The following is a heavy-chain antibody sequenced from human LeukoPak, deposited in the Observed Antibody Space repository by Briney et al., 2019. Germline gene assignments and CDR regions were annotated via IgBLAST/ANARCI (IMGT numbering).Heavy chain of an antibody. Sequence: GGSLRLSCAASGFTFSSYWMSWVRQVPGKGLEWVANIKQDGSEKYYVDSVKGRFTISRDNAKNSLYLQMNSLRAEDTAVYYCARDPRAGHFDYWGQGTLVTVSS. CDR3: ARDPRAGHFDY. J-gene: IGHJ4*02. V-gene: IGHV3-7*01. D-gene: IGHD6-19*01. CDR2: IKQDGSEK. CDR1: GFTFSSYW.